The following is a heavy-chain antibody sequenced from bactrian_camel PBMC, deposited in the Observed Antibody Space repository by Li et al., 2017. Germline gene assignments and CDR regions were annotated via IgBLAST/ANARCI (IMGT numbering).Heavy chain of an antibody. Sequence: QLVESGGGSVQTGGSLRLSCVGSGVTFASECVHFFRQVPGKEREGVAAIYTREGKTYYADSVKGRFTISRDDAKNTLHLQMDNLNPEDTAMYYCAAELLALSGGTCDPQ. CDR1: GVTFASEC. V-gene: IGHV3S1*01. CDR3: AAELLALSGGTCDPQ. J-gene: IGHJ5*01. CDR2: IYTREGKT. D-gene: IGHD7*01.